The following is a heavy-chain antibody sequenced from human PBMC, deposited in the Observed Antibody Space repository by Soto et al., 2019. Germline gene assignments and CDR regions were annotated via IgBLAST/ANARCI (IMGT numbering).Heavy chain of an antibody. CDR2: IKQDGSEK. V-gene: IGHV3-7*03. D-gene: IGHD2-2*01. J-gene: IGHJ1*01. CDR1: GFTFSSYW. Sequence: EVQLVESGGGLVQPGGSLRLSCAASGFTFSSYWMSWVRQAPGKGLEWVANIKQDGSEKYYVDSVKGRFTISRDNAKNSLYRQMNSLRAEDTAVYYCARPVLPAAPEYFQHWGQGTLVTVSS. CDR3: ARPVLPAAPEYFQH.